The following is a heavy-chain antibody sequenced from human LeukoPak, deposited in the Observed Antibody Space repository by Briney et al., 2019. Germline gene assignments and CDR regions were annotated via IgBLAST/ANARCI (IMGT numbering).Heavy chain of an antibody. V-gene: IGHV4-61*01. Sequence: SETLSLTCTVSGGSVSSGSYYWSWIRQPPGKRLEWIGYIYYSGSTNCNPSLKSRVTMSVDTSKHQFSLRLNSVTAADTAVYYCARVPRPQYYDSGTYYNDYWGQGTLVTVSS. CDR3: ARVPRPQYYDSGTYYNDY. CDR1: GGSVSSGSYY. CDR2: IYYSGST. D-gene: IGHD3-10*01. J-gene: IGHJ4*02.